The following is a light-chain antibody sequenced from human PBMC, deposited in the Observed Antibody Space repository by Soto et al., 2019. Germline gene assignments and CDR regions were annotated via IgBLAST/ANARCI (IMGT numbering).Light chain of an antibody. Sequence: DIEIAQSPSTLSASVGDRVTITCRASQSISSWLAWYQQTKGKAPKLLIYDASSLESGVPSRFRGSGSWTEFSLTISRLQPDDFATFYCQQYSSFSRTFGQGTKVDIK. V-gene: IGKV1-5*01. CDR3: QQYSSFSRT. J-gene: IGKJ1*01. CDR2: DAS. CDR1: QSISSW.